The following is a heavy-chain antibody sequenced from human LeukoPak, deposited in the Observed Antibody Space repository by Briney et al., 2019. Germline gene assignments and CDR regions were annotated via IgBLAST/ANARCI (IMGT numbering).Heavy chain of an antibody. D-gene: IGHD1-20*01. J-gene: IGHJ4*02. CDR1: GFTFSSYA. Sequence: PGGSLRLSCAASGFTFSSYAMSWVRQAPGKGLEWVSAISGSGDSTYYADSVKGRFTISRDNSKNTLYLQMNSLRAEDTAVYYCAKGYNWNDGSYFDYWGQGTLVTVSS. CDR3: AKGYNWNDGSYFDY. V-gene: IGHV3-23*01. CDR2: ISGSGDST.